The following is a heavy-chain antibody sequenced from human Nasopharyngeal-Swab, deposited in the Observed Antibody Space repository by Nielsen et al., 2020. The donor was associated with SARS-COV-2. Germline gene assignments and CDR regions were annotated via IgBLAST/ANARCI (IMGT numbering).Heavy chain of an antibody. CDR1: GYTFTSYA. J-gene: IGHJ4*02. Sequence: ASVKVSCKASGYTFTSYAMNWVRQAPGQGLEWMGRINNNTGNPTYAQGFTGRFVFSLDTSVSTAYLQISSLKAEDTAVYYCARSIVGATTRFDYWGQGTLVTVS. D-gene: IGHD1-26*01. CDR2: INNNTGNP. CDR3: ARSIVGATTRFDY. V-gene: IGHV7-4-1*02.